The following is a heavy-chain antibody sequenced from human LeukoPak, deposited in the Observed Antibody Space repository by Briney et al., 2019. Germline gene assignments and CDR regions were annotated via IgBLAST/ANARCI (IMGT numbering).Heavy chain of an antibody. Sequence: GGSLRLSCAASGFTFSDYYMSWIRQAPGKGLEWVSYISSSGSTIYYADSVKGRFTISRDNAKNSLYLQMNSLRAEDTAVYYCARDVDIVATNDYYYYYGMDVWGQGTTVTVSS. CDR3: ARDVDIVATNDYYYYYGMDV. CDR1: GFTFSDYY. D-gene: IGHD5-12*01. CDR2: ISSSGSTI. J-gene: IGHJ6*02. V-gene: IGHV3-11*01.